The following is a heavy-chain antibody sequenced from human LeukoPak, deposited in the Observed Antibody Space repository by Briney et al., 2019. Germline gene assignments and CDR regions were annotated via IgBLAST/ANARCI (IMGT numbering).Heavy chain of an antibody. CDR1: GFTQNA. CDR3: AKDPRTGYYYGYYYYYMDV. D-gene: IGHD3-22*01. CDR2: ISRSGGNS. Sequence: GGSLRLSCEASGFTQNAMGWVRQAPGKGLEWVASISRSGGNSHYADSVKGRFTISRDNSKNTLYLQMNSLRAEDTAVYYCAKDPRTGYYYGYYYYYMDVWGKGTTVTISS. V-gene: IGHV3-23*01. J-gene: IGHJ6*03.